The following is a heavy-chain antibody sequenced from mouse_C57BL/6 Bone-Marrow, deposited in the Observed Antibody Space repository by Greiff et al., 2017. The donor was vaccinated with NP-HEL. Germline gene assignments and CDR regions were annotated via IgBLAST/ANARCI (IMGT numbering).Heavy chain of an antibody. Sequence: EVKLVESGGGLVQPGGSLKLSCAASGFTFSDYGMAWVRQAPRKGPEWVAFISNLAYSIYYADTVKGRSTISRENAKNTLYLEMGSLRSEDTAMYYCARPIYYGYDWYFDVWGTGTTVTVSS. CDR1: GFTFSDYG. CDR3: ARPIYYGYDWYFDV. CDR2: ISNLAYSI. D-gene: IGHD2-2*01. J-gene: IGHJ1*03. V-gene: IGHV5-15*04.